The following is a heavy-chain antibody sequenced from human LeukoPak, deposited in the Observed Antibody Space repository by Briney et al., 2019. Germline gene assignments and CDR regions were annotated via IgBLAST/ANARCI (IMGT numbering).Heavy chain of an antibody. CDR2: IIPIFGTA. J-gene: IGHJ5*02. D-gene: IGHD6-13*01. CDR1: GGTFSNYA. CDR3: ARGPLIATAGTGDWFDP. Sequence: SVKVSCKASGGTFSNYAINWVRQAPGQGLEWMGGIIPIFGTANYAQKFQGRVTISADESTNTAYMEMSSLRSEDTAVYYCARGPLIATAGTGDWFDPWGQGTLVTVSS. V-gene: IGHV1-69*13.